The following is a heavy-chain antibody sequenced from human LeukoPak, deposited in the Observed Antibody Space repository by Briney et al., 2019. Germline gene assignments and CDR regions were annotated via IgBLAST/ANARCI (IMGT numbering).Heavy chain of an antibody. CDR1: GFTFSSHA. J-gene: IGHJ4*02. Sequence: PGGSLRLSCAASGFTFSSHAMGWVRQAPGKGLGWVSAISISGGSTYYADSVKGRFTISRDNSKNTLYLQMNSLRPEDTAVYYCANETRPNDHWGQGTLVTVSS. CDR3: ANETRPNDH. CDR2: ISISGGST. V-gene: IGHV3-23*01.